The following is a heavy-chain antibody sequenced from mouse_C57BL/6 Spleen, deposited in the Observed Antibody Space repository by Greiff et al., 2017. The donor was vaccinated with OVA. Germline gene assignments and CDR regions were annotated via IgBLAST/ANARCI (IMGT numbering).Heavy chain of an antibody. CDR1: GYTFTSYT. D-gene: IGHD6-1*01. V-gene: IGHV1-4*01. Sequence: VKLQESGAELARPGASVKMSCKASGYTFTSYTMHWVKQRPGQGLEWIGYINPSSGYTKYNQKFKDKATLTADKSSSTAYMQLSSLTSEDSAVXYCATQPLAYWGQGTLVTVSA. CDR2: INPSSGYT. CDR3: ATQPLAY. J-gene: IGHJ3*01.